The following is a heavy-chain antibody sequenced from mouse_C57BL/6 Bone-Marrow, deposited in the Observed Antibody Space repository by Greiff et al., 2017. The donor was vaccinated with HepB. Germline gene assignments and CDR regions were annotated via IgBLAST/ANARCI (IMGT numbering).Heavy chain of an antibody. Sequence: QVQLQQSGAELVMPGASVKLSCKASGYTFTSYWMHWVKQRPGQGLEWIGEIDPSDSYTNYNQKFKGKSTLTVDKSSSTAYMQLSSLTSEDSAVYYCASPLYYGSGYFDVWGTGTTVTVSS. J-gene: IGHJ1*03. V-gene: IGHV1-69*01. CDR3: ASPLYYGSGYFDV. D-gene: IGHD1-1*01. CDR1: GYTFTSYW. CDR2: IDPSDSYT.